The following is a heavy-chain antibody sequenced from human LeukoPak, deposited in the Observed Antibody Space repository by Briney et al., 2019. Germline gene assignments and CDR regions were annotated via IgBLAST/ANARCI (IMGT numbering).Heavy chain of an antibody. V-gene: IGHV4-34*01. J-gene: IGHJ4*02. D-gene: IGHD6-13*01. Sequence: SETLSLTCAVYGGSFSGYYWSWLRQPPGKGLEWLGEINHSGSTNYNTSLKSRVTISVDTSKNQFSLKLSSVTAADTAVYYCARGGFSSSGAPPADFDYWGQGTLVTVSS. CDR3: ARGGFSSSGAPPADFDY. CDR1: GGSFSGYY. CDR2: INHSGST.